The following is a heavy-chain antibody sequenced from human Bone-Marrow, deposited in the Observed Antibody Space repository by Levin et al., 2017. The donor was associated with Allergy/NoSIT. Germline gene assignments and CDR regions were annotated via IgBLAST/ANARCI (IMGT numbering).Heavy chain of an antibody. Sequence: GGSLRLSCKASGISFRNVYMSWVRQAPGKGLEWIGLIKTKTDGGTTDYSKPVKGRFIMSRDDSKETLFLQMNSLKTEATGVYYCTAAYITCTRFHCYTLRLYQNYLGMDVWGPGTTVYVS. V-gene: IGHV3-15*01. CDR2: IKTKTDGGTT. D-gene: IGHD3-16*02. CDR1: GISFRNVY. J-gene: IGHJ6*02. CDR3: TAAYITCTRFHCYTLRLYQNYLGMDV.